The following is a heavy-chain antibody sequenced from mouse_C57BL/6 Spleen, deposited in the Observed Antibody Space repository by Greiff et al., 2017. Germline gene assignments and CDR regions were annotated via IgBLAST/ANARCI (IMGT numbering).Heavy chain of an antibody. CDR2: IEPDSGGT. Sequence: QVHVKQPGAELVKPGASVKLSCKASGYTFTSYWMHWVKQRPGRGLEWIGRIEPDSGGTKYNEKFKSKATLTVDKPSSTAYMQLSSLTSEDSAVYYCARGYYGNPPWYFDVWGTGTTVTVSS. V-gene: IGHV1-72*01. CDR3: ARGYYGNPPWYFDV. D-gene: IGHD2-1*01. J-gene: IGHJ1*03. CDR1: GYTFTSYW.